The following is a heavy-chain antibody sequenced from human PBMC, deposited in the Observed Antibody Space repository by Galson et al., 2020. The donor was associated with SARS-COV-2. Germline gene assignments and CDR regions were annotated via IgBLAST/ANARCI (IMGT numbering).Heavy chain of an antibody. Sequence: QAGGSLRLSCAASGFTFSSYAMTWVRQAPGTGLEWVSTISGNGGYTYYADSVKGRFTISRDNSKNTLYLQMNSLRAEDTAIYYCAKAPVYSNTFYYFDCWGQGTLVTVSS. V-gene: IGHV3-23*01. D-gene: IGHD6-13*01. CDR2: ISGNGGYT. J-gene: IGHJ4*02. CDR1: GFTFSSYA. CDR3: AKAPVYSNTFYYFDC.